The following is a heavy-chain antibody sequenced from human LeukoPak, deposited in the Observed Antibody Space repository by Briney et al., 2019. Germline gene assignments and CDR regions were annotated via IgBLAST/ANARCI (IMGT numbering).Heavy chain of an antibody. CDR3: ARGNGYNLDAFDI. J-gene: IGHJ3*02. Sequence: GGSLRLSCAASGFTFSSYSMNWVRQAPGKGLEWVSYISSSSSTIYYADSVKGRFTISRDNAKNSLYLQMNGLRAEDTAVYYCARGNGYNLDAFDIWGQGTMVTVSS. D-gene: IGHD5-24*01. CDR1: GFTFSSYS. CDR2: ISSSSSTI. V-gene: IGHV3-48*01.